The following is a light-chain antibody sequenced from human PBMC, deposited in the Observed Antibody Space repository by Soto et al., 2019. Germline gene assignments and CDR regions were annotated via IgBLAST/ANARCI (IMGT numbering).Light chain of an antibody. Sequence: QPKLTQPATVSGSTGHSITNSCTRTSGDVGSYNHVSWYQQHPGKAPKLMIYEVNKRPSGVSNRFSGSESGNTASLTISGLQAEDDADYYCCSYAGSNTFYVFGTGTKVTVL. CDR2: EVN. J-gene: IGLJ1*01. CDR3: CSYAGSNTFYV. CDR1: SGDVGSYNH. V-gene: IGLV2-23*02.